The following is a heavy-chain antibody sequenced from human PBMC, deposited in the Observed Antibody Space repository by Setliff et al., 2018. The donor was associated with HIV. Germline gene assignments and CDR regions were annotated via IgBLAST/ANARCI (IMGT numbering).Heavy chain of an antibody. CDR3: ARVQYHYDGTVYYIQCPDY. Sequence: PGGSLRLSCAASGFNFAAYAMSWVRQAPGKGLEWVSGMNWNGDALGYADAVTGRFTISRDNAKNSLYLQMDRLRAEDTAFYYCARVQYHYDGTVYYIQCPDYWGQGTLVTVSS. CDR2: MNWNGDAL. J-gene: IGHJ4*02. V-gene: IGHV3-20*04. D-gene: IGHD3-22*01. CDR1: GFNFAAYA.